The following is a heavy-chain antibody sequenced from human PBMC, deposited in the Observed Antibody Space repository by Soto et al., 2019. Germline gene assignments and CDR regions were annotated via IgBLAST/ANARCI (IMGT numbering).Heavy chain of an antibody. CDR3: ARVPLYGDYVRDWFDP. CDR2: IYHSGST. V-gene: IGHV4-4*02. Sequence: QVQLQESGPGLVKPSGTPSLTCAVSSGSISSSNWWSWVRQPPGKGLEWIGEIYHSGSTNYNPSLKSRVTISVDKSKNQFSLKLSSVTAADTAVYYCARVPLYGDYVRDWFDPWGQGTLVTVSS. J-gene: IGHJ5*02. D-gene: IGHD4-17*01. CDR1: SGSISSSNW.